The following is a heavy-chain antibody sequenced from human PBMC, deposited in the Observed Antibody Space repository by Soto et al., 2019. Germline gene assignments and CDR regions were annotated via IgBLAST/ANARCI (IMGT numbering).Heavy chain of an antibody. Sequence: QVPLQESGPGLVKPSQTLSLTCTVSGGSISSGGYYWSWIRQHPGKGLEWIGYIYYSGSTYYNPSLKSRVTISVDTSKNQFSLKLSSVTAADTAVYYCARDGYYGSGSSNWFDPWGQGTLVTVSS. V-gene: IGHV4-31*03. D-gene: IGHD3-10*01. CDR3: ARDGYYGSGSSNWFDP. CDR2: IYYSGST. J-gene: IGHJ5*02. CDR1: GGSISSGGYY.